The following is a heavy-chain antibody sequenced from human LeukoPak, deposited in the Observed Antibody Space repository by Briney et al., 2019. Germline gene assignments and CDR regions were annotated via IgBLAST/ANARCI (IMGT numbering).Heavy chain of an antibody. J-gene: IGHJ4*02. CDR3: ARVKTMIVVVTLFDY. D-gene: IGHD3-22*01. Sequence: GASVKVSCRASGYTFTGYYIHWVRQAPGQGLEWMGWINPNTGGTNNAQKFQGRVTVTRDTSISTAYMELSRLTSDDTAVYYCARVKTMIVVVTLFDYWGQGTLVTVSS. CDR2: INPNTGGT. V-gene: IGHV1-2*02. CDR1: GYTFTGYY.